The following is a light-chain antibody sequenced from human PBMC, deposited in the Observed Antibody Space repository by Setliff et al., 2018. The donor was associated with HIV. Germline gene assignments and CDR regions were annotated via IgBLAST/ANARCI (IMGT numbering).Light chain of an antibody. V-gene: IGLV2-8*01. CDR3: SSYGGSNNTV. Sequence: QSVLTQPPSASGSPGQSVTISCTGTSSDVGGYNYVSWYQQHPGKAPKLIIYEVTKRPSGVPDRFSGSKSGNTASLTVSGLQAEDEADYYCSSYGGSNNTVFGTGTKVTVL. CDR1: SSDVGGYNY. CDR2: EVT. J-gene: IGLJ1*01.